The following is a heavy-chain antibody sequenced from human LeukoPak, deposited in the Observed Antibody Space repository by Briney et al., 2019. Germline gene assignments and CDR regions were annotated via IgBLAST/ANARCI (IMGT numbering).Heavy chain of an antibody. D-gene: IGHD6-13*01. CDR1: GFTFSSYW. V-gene: IGHV1-69*06. Sequence: GGSLRLSCAASGFTFSSYWMSWVRQAPGQGLEWMGGIIPIFGTANYAQKFQGRVTITADKSTSTAYMELSSLRSEDTAVYYCARVNPPYSSSWSVDAFDIWGQGTMVTVSS. CDR2: IIPIFGTA. CDR3: ARVNPPYSSSWSVDAFDI. J-gene: IGHJ3*02.